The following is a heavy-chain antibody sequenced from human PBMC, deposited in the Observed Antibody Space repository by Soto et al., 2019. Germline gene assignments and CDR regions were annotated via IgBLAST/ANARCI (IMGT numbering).Heavy chain of an antibody. V-gene: IGHV1-3*04. D-gene: IGHD3-10*01. CDR1: GYTFTNYA. Sequence: ASVKVSCKTSGYTFTNYAIHWVRQAPGQRLEWMAWINTGDDNTKYSQKFQGRVTMTTDTSTSTAYMELRSLRSDDTAVFYCAREMVRRVGSDYWGQGTLVTVSS. CDR3: AREMVRRVGSDY. J-gene: IGHJ4*02. CDR2: INTGDDNT.